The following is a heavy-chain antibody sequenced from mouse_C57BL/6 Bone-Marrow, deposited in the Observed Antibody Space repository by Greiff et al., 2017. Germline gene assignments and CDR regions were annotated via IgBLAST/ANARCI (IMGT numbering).Heavy chain of an antibody. V-gene: IGHV14-4*01. CDR1: GFNIKDDY. D-gene: IGHD2-4*01. Sequence: EVQLQQSGAELVRPGASVKLSCTASGFNIKDDYMHWVKQRPEQGLEWIGWIDPENGDTEYASKFQGKATITADTSSNTAYLQLSSLTSEDTAVYYCTSYYFIYYDYDEGASYAMDYWGQGTSGTVSS. CDR2: IDPENGDT. J-gene: IGHJ4*01. CDR3: TSYYFIYYDYDEGASYAMDY.